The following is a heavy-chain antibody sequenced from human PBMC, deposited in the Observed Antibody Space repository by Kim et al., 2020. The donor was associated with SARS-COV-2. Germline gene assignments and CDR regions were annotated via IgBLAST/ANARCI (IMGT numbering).Heavy chain of an antibody. V-gene: IGHV4-39*01. CDR1: GGSISSSSYY. CDR3: ARPHGSSWYDWFDP. Sequence: SETLSLTCTVSGGSISSSSYYWGWIRQPPGKGLEWIGSIYYSGSTYYNPSLKSRVTISVDTSKNQFSLKLSSVTAADTAVYYCARPHGSSWYDWFDPWGQRTLVTVSS. CDR2: IYYSGST. J-gene: IGHJ5*02. D-gene: IGHD6-13*01.